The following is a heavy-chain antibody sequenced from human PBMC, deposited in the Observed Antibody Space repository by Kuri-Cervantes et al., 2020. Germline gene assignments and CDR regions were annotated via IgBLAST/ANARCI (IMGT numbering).Heavy chain of an antibody. CDR1: GGSISSYY. Sequence: SETLSLTCTASGGSISSYYWSWIRQFPGKGLEWIAYFYHSVDTQSNPSLRSRVTISVDTSKNQFSLKLSSVTAANTAVYYCARGLVRMDVWGQGTTVTVSS. CDR3: ARGLVRMDV. V-gene: IGHV4-59*01. CDR2: FYHSVDT. J-gene: IGHJ6*02. D-gene: IGHD4/OR15-4a*01.